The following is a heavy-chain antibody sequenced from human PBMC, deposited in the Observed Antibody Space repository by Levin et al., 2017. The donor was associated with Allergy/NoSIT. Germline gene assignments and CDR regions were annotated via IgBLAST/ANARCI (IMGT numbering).Heavy chain of an antibody. V-gene: IGHV4-39*07. Sequence: TSETLSLTCTVSGGSISSSSYYWGWIRQPPGKGLEWIGSIYYSGSTYYNPSLKSRVTISVDTSKNQFSLKLSSVTAADTAVYYCARDVLTPFGVVIMTGIDYWGQGTLVTVSS. CDR1: GGSISSSSYY. J-gene: IGHJ4*02. CDR3: ARDVLTPFGVVIMTGIDY. CDR2: IYYSGST. D-gene: IGHD3-3*01.